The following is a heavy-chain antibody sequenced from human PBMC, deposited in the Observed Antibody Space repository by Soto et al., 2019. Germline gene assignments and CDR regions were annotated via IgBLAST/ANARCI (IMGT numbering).Heavy chain of an antibody. CDR2: ISGSGGST. CDR3: AKDQAMIVVVIPDY. Sequence: EVQLLESGGGLVQPGGSLRLSCAASGFTFSSYAMSWVRQAPGQGLEWVSAISGSGGSTYYADSVKGRFTISRDNSKNTLYLQMNSLRAEDTAVYYCAKDQAMIVVVIPDYWGQGTLVTVSS. CDR1: GFTFSSYA. J-gene: IGHJ4*02. V-gene: IGHV3-23*01. D-gene: IGHD3-22*01.